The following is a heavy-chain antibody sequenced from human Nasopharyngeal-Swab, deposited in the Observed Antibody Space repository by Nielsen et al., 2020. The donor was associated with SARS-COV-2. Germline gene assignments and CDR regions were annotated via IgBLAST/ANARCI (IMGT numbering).Heavy chain of an antibody. J-gene: IGHJ3*02. CDR3: ARSCRVVTAIRFAFDI. D-gene: IGHD2-21*02. Sequence: WIRQPPGKGLEWIGEINHSGSTNYNPSLKSRVTISVDTSKNQFSLKLSSVTAADTAVYYGARSCRVVTAIRFAFDIWGQGTMVTVSS. V-gene: IGHV4-34*01. CDR2: INHSGST.